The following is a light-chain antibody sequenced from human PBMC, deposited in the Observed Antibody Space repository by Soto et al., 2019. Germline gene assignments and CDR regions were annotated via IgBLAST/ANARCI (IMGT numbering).Light chain of an antibody. CDR1: QTVGSN. V-gene: IGKV3D-15*01. CDR2: GAS. J-gene: IGKJ5*01. CDR3: QQYNNWPIT. Sequence: EIVLTQSPDTLSVSPGERATLCCRASQTVGSNLAWYQQKPGQAPRLLIYGASTRASDTPARFSGSGSVTEFALTISSLQSEDFAVYYCQQYNNWPITFGQGTRLEIK.